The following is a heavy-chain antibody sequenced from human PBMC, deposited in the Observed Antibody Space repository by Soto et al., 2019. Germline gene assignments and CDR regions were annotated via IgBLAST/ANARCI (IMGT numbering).Heavy chain of an antibody. D-gene: IGHD6-13*01. V-gene: IGHV1-69*08. CDR3: AREKKSLVLSPEGFDY. CDR2: TIPILGIA. CDR1: GGTFSSYT. Sequence: QVQLVQSGAEVKKPGSSVKVSCKASGGTFSSYTISWLRQAPGQGLEWMGRTIPILGIANYAQKFQGRVTITADKSTSTAYMELSSLRSEDTAVYYCAREKKSLVLSPEGFDYWGQGTLVTVSS. J-gene: IGHJ4*02.